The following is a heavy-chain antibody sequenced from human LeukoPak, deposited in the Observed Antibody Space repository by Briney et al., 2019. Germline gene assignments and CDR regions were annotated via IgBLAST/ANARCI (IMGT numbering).Heavy chain of an antibody. CDR1: GGSISSYY. Sequence: SETLSLTCTVSGGSISSYYWSWIRQPPGKGLEWIGYIYTSGSTNYNLSLKSRVTISVDTSKNQFSLKLSSVTAADTAVYYCARHGVTYYYGSGSEWFDPWGQGTLVTVSS. D-gene: IGHD3-10*01. V-gene: IGHV4-4*09. CDR2: IYTSGST. CDR3: ARHGVTYYYGSGSEWFDP. J-gene: IGHJ5*02.